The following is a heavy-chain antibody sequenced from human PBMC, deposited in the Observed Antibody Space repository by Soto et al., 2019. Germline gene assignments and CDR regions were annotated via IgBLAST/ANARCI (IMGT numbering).Heavy chain of an antibody. CDR3: ARDDVLCDGGRCYGIPLAV. CDR2: IQSGGTT. CDR1: GFTVSSKY. V-gene: IGHV3-66*01. D-gene: IGHD2-15*01. J-gene: IGHJ6*04. Sequence: GGSLGLSCAASGFTVSSKYMTWVRQAPGKGLEWVSLIQSGGTTYYADSVKGRFTISRDTSENTLHLQMDSLRVEDTAVYYCARDDVLCDGGRCYGIPLAVWGKGTTVTVSS.